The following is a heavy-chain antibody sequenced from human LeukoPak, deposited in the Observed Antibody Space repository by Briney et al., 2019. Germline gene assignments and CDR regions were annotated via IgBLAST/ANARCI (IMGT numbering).Heavy chain of an antibody. CDR1: GFTFSTYA. Sequence: GGSLRLSCAASGFTFSTYAMSWVRQAPGKGLEWVSAISGSGGSTYYADSVKGRFTISRDNSKNTLYLQMNSLRAEDTAVYYCAKENYYDSSGYYYVRPNWFDPWGQGTLVTVSS. V-gene: IGHV3-23*01. J-gene: IGHJ5*02. D-gene: IGHD3-22*01. CDR3: AKENYYDSSGYYYVRPNWFDP. CDR2: ISGSGGST.